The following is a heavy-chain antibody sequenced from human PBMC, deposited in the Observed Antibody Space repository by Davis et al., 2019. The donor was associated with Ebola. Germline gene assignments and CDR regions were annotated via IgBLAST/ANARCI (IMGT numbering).Heavy chain of an antibody. J-gene: IGHJ4*02. D-gene: IGHD1-26*01. CDR3: AREVGPIDY. V-gene: IGHV1-3*01. Sequence: ASVKVSCKASGYIFTSYAMHWVRQAPGQGLEWMGWINPNSGGTNYAQKFQGRVTITRDTSASTAYMELSSLRSEDTAVYYCAREVGPIDYWGQGTLVTVSS. CDR1: GYIFTSYA. CDR2: INPNSGGT.